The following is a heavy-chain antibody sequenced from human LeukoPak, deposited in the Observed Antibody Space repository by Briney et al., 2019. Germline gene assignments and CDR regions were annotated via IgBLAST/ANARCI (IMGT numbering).Heavy chain of an antibody. J-gene: IGHJ4*02. V-gene: IGHV4-59*01. Sequence: SETLSLTCTVSGGSISSYYWSWIRQPPGKGLEWIGYIYYSGSTNYNPSLKSRVTISADTSKNQFSLKLSSVTAADTAVYYCARVSPRGIQLLRYYFDYWGQGTLVTVSS. CDR3: ARVSPRGIQLLRYYFDY. D-gene: IGHD5-18*01. CDR1: GGSISSYY. CDR2: IYYSGST.